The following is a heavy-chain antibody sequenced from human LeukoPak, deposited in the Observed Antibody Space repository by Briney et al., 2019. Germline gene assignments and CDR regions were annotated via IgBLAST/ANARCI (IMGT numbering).Heavy chain of an antibody. Sequence: GGSLRLSCAASGFTFSSYEMNWVSTIYYADSVKGRFTISRDNAKNSLYLQMNSLRAEDTAVYYCARALYDSSGWCYFDYWGQGTLVTVSS. CDR1: GFTFSSYE. V-gene: IGHV3-48*03. J-gene: IGHJ4*02. CDR3: ARALYDSSGWCYFDY. D-gene: IGHD6-19*01. CDR2: TI.